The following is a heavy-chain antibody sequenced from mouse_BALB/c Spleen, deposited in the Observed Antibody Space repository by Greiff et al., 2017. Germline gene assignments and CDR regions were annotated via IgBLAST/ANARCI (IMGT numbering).Heavy chain of an antibody. J-gene: IGHJ2*01. CDR1: GFTFSSYG. CDR3: ARDKYGNPFDY. D-gene: IGHD2-10*02. CDR2: INSNGGST. V-gene: IGHV5-6-3*01. Sequence: EVKVVESGGGLVQPGGSLKLSCAASGFTFSSYGMSWVRQTPDKRLELVATINSNGGSTYYPDSVKGRFTISRDNAKNTLYLQMSSLKSEDTAMYYCARDKYGNPFDYWGQGTTLTVSS.